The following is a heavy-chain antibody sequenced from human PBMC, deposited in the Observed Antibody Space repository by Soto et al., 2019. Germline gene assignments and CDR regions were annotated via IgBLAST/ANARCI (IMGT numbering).Heavy chain of an antibody. CDR2: ISSSSSYI. CDR1: GFTFSSYS. J-gene: IGHJ5*02. Sequence: PGGSLRLSCAASGFTFSSYSMNWVRQAPGKGLEWVSSISSSSSYIYYADSVKGRFTISRDNAKNSLYLQMNSLRAEDTAVYYCARDYQGYDILTGLKAFDPWGQGTLVTVSS. D-gene: IGHD3-9*01. CDR3: ARDYQGYDILTGLKAFDP. V-gene: IGHV3-21*01.